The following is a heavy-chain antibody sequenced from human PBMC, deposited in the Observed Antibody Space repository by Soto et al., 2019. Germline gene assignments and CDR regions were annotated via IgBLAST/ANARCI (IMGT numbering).Heavy chain of an antibody. J-gene: IGHJ4*02. CDR2: IYYSGST. CDR3: ARQLHFYYFDY. V-gene: IGHV4-39*01. Sequence: PSETLSLTCTVSGGSISSSSYYWGWIRQPPGKGLEWIGSIYYSGSTYYNPSLKSRVTISVDTSKNQFSLKLSSVTAADTAVYYCARQLHFYYFDYWGQGTLVTVSS. CDR1: GGSISSSSYY.